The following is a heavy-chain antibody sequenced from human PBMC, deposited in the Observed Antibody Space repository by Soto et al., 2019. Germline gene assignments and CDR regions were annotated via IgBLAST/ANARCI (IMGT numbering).Heavy chain of an antibody. CDR2: IKQDGSEK. CDR3: ATERGSGLREENWFDS. Sequence: EVQLVESGGGLVQPGGSLSLSCAASGFTFSSYWMSWVRQAPGKGLEWVAHIKQDGSEKYYVDSVKGRFTISRDNAKNSLSLQTNGLTAEDTAVDYCATERGSGLREENWFDSWGQGTLVTVSS. J-gene: IGHJ5*01. V-gene: IGHV3-7*01. D-gene: IGHD3-10*01. CDR1: GFTFSSYW.